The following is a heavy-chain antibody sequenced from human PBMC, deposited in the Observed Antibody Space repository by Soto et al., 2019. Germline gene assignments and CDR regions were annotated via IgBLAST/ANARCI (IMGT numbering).Heavy chain of an antibody. J-gene: IGHJ6*04. V-gene: IGHV1-46*01. Sequence: ASVKVSCKASGYTFTSYYMHWVRQAPGQGLEWMGIINPSGGSTSYAQKFQGRVTMTRDTSTSTVYMELSSLRSEDTAVYYCARDSIAAAGDYYYYGMDVWGKGTTVTVSS. CDR3: ARDSIAAAGDYYYYGMDV. CDR1: GYTFTSYY. D-gene: IGHD6-13*01. CDR2: INPSGGST.